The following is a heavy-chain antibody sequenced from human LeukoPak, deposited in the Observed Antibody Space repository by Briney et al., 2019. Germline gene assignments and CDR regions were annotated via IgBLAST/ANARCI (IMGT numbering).Heavy chain of an antibody. V-gene: IGHV4-59*01. Sequence: SETLSLTCTVSGDSISSYYWSWIRQPPGKGLEWIGDIYYSGTTNYSPSLKSRVTISLDTSKNQFSLKLGSVTAADTAVYYCAREQFSGDLLFFDYWGQGTLVTAPS. CDR2: IYYSGTT. D-gene: IGHD2-21*02. CDR3: AREQFSGDLLFFDY. J-gene: IGHJ4*02. CDR1: GDSISSYY.